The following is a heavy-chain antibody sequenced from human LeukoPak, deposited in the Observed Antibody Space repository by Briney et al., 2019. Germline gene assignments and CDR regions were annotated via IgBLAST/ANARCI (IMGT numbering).Heavy chain of an antibody. CDR3: ARDRSGMITFGGVIVTFDY. V-gene: IGHV1-18*01. CDR1: GYTFTSYG. Sequence: ASVKVSCKASGYTFTSYGISWVRQAPGQGLEWMGWISAYNGNTNYAQKLQGRVTMTTDTSMSTAYMELRSLRSDDTAVYYCARDRSGMITFGGVIVTFDYWGQGTLVTVSS. CDR2: ISAYNGNT. J-gene: IGHJ4*02. D-gene: IGHD3-16*02.